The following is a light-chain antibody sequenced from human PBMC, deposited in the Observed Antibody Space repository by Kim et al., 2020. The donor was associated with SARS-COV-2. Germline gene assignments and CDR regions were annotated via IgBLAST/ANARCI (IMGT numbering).Light chain of an antibody. Sequence: VTIFCPETRSDVSGYNYGAWCQRHPGRAPKLMFYEVSKRTSGVPDRFSGSKSGNTASLTVSGLQAEDEADYYCSTYSVSNHYVFGPGTKVTVL. CDR1: RSDVSGYNY. CDR3: STYSVSNHYV. J-gene: IGLJ1*01. CDR2: EVS. V-gene: IGLV2-8*01.